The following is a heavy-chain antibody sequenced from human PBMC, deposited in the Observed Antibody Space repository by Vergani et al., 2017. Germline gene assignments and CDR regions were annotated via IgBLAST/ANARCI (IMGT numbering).Heavy chain of an antibody. V-gene: IGHV3-30*02. J-gene: IGHJ6*02. CDR3: ANSYCSSLSCYAFYGMEV. CDR2: LRYDGSNV. Sequence: QVQLVESGGGVVQPGGSLRLSCAASGFSFSTYGMHWVRQAPGRGLEWVAFLRYDGSNVYYGDAVKGRFIISRDNSKNMLSLEMHSLRPEDTAVYYCANSYCSSLSCYAFYGMEVWGQGTTVTVSS. D-gene: IGHD2-2*01. CDR1: GFSFSTYG.